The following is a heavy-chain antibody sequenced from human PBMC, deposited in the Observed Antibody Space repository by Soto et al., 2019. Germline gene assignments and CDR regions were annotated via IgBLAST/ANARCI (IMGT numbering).Heavy chain of an antibody. V-gene: IGHV3-30*18. D-gene: IGHD3-3*01. CDR2: ISHDGSNK. Sequence: PGGSLRLSCAASGFTFSSYGVHWFRQAPGKGLEWVAFISHDGSNKYYADSMKGRISMSRDNSKSTVYLQMSSLRAEDTAVYYCTKRRNVLRFLEWSSGMEVWGQGTTVTVS. J-gene: IGHJ6*02. CDR3: TKRRNVLRFLEWSSGMEV. CDR1: GFTFSSYG.